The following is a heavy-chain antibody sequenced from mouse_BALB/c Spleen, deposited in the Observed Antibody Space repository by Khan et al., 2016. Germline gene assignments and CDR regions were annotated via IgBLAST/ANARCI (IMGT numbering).Heavy chain of an antibody. D-gene: IGHD1-1*01. J-gene: IGHJ4*01. V-gene: IGHV9-1*02. Sequence: QIQLVQSGPELKKPGETVKISCKASGYTFTNYGMNWVKQAPGKGLKWMGWINTYTGEPTYADDFKGRFAFSLETSASAAYLQINNLKHEDMGTYFCAKITTVGYYAMDYWGQGTSVTVSS. CDR1: GYTFTNYG. CDR3: AKITTVGYYAMDY. CDR2: INTYTGEP.